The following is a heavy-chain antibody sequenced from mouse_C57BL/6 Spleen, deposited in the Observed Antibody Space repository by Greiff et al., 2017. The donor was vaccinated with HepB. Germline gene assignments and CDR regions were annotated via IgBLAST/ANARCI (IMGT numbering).Heavy chain of an antibody. J-gene: IGHJ2*01. CDR1: GYTFTNYW. V-gene: IGHV1-63*01. D-gene: IGHD2-4*01. CDR3: ARMITDYFDY. CDR2: IYPGGGYT. Sequence: VKVVESGAELVRPGTSVKMSCKASGYTFTNYWIGWAKQRPGHGLEWIGDIYPGGGYTNYNEKFKGKATLTADKSSSTAYMQFSSLTSEDSAIYYCARMITDYFDYWGQGTTLTVSS.